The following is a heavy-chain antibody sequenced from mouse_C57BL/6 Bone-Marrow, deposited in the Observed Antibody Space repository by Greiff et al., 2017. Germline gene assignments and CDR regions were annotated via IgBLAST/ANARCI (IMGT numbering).Heavy chain of an antibody. CDR2: IWSGGST. CDR3: ARGLLGRGLYYAMDY. Sequence: QVQLKESGPGLVQPSQSLSITCTVSGFSLTSYGVHWVRQSPGKGLEWLGVIWSGGSTDYNAAFISRLSISKDNSKSQVFFKMNSLQADYTAIYYCARGLLGRGLYYAMDYWGQGTSVTVSS. D-gene: IGHD4-1*01. V-gene: IGHV2-2*01. CDR1: GFSLTSYG. J-gene: IGHJ4*01.